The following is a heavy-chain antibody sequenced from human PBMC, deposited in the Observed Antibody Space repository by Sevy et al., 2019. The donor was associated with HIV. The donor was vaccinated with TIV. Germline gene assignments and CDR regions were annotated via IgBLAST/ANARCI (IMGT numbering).Heavy chain of an antibody. D-gene: IGHD3-22*01. V-gene: IGHV4-59*01. J-gene: IGHJ5*02. Sequence: SETLSLTCTVSGDSISNSVWSWIRQSPGKGLEWIGYLYYSGNTNYNPSLKTRVTISVDTSKNQFSLSLKSVTAADTAVYYCARDYYDDRPRGFDPWGQGTLVTVSS. CDR2: LYYSGNT. CDR1: GDSISNSV. CDR3: ARDYYDDRPRGFDP.